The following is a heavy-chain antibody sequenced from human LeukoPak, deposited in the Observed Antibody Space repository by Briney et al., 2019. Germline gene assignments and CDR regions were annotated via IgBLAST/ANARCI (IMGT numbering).Heavy chain of an antibody. CDR1: GGSIRSSYYY. CDR3: ARRGTGHGMDV. CDR2: IYDSGST. V-gene: IGHV4-39*01. D-gene: IGHD1-1*01. J-gene: IGHJ6*02. Sequence: SETPSLTCTVSGGSIRSSYYYWGWIRQPPGKGLEWIGSIYDSGSTYYNPSLESRVTISVDTSKNQFSLKLNSVTAADTAVYYCARRGTGHGMDVWGQGTTVIVSS.